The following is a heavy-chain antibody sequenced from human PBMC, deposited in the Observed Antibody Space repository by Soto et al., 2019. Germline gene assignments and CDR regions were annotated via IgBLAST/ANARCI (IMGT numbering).Heavy chain of an antibody. Sequence: QVQLVQSGAEVKKPGSRVRVSCTASGDTCSFYTISWVRQVPGQGPKWMVRNMHMLGWSNYAQKFQGRVTTMADKSTSTVYMNLIGLTSEDTAVYYCATNYGSWSTHFDYWGQGTLVTVSS. D-gene: IGHD3-10*01. V-gene: IGHV1-69*02. J-gene: IGHJ4*02. CDR3: ATNYGSWSTHFDY. CDR2: NMHMLGWS. CDR1: GDTCSFYT.